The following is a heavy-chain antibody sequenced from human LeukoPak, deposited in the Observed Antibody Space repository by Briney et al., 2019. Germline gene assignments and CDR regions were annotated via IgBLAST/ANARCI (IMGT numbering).Heavy chain of an antibody. V-gene: IGHV3-23*01. J-gene: IGHJ4*02. CDR1: GFTFSSYA. CDR2: ISGSGGST. CDR3: AREQYGGKDY. Sequence: GGSLRLSCAASGFTFSSYAMSWVRQAPGKGLEWVSTISGSGGSTYYADSVKGRFTISRDNAKNSLYLQMNSLRAEDTAVYYCAREQYGGKDYWGQGNLVTVSS. D-gene: IGHD4-23*01.